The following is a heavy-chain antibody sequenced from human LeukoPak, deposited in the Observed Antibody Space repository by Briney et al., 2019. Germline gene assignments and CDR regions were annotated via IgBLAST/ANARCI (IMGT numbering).Heavy chain of an antibody. V-gene: IGHV3-21*01. CDR3: ARDGRFLEWLFDY. Sequence: GGSLRLSXAASGFTFSSYSMNWVRQAPGKGLEWVSSISSSSSYIYYADSVKGRFTISRDNAKNSLYLQMNSLRAEDTAVYYCARDGRFLEWLFDYWGQGTLVTVSS. CDR2: ISSSSSYI. CDR1: GFTFSSYS. J-gene: IGHJ4*02. D-gene: IGHD3-3*01.